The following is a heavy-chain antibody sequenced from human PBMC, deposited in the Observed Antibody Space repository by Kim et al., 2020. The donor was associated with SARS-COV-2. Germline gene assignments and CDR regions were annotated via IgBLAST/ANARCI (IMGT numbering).Heavy chain of an antibody. V-gene: IGHV3-33*06. CDR2: IWYDGSNK. CDR3: AKDEGYYYDSSGYFYY. J-gene: IGHJ4*02. D-gene: IGHD3-22*01. Sequence: GGSLRLSCAASGFTFSSYAMHWVRQAPGKGLEWVAVIWYDGSNKYYADSVKGRFTISRDNSKNTLYLQMNSLRAEDTAVYYCAKDEGYYYDSSGYFYYWGQGTLVTVSS. CDR1: GFTFSSYA.